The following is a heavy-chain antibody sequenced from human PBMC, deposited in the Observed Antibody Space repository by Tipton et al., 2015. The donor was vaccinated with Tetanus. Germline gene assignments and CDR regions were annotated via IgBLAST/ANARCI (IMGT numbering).Heavy chain of an antibody. V-gene: IGHV4-61*01. D-gene: IGHD3-3*01. J-gene: IGHJ4*02. Sequence: TLSLTCTVSGGSISSGSYYWSWVRQSPGKGLEYLGYILYEKSTHFNPSLQSRLSMSGDPVKNQFSLRLTSVTAADTAVYYCARIHDYWSGYFDYWGRGTLVTVAS. CDR1: GGSISSGSYY. CDR3: ARIHDYWSGYFDY. CDR2: ILYEKST.